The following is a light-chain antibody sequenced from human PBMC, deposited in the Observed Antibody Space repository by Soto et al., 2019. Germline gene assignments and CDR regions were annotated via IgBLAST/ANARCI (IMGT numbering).Light chain of an antibody. CDR1: SSDVGTYKY. CDR3: CSYAGTYTPVV. Sequence: QSALTQPRSVSGSPGQSVAISCTGTSSDVGTYKYVSWYQQHPGKAPKLIIYDVTERPSGVPDRFSASKSGNTAALTSSGLQTEDEADYYCCSYAGTYTPVVFGGGTQLNVL. J-gene: IGLJ2*01. CDR2: DVT. V-gene: IGLV2-11*01.